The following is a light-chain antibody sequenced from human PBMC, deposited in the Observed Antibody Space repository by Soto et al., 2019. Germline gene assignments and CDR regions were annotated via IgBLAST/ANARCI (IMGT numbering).Light chain of an antibody. CDR1: SGDVGTYDL. CDR2: EAT. V-gene: IGLV2-23*01. CDR3: CAYAGSGTVV. Sequence: QSALTQPASVSGSPGQSITISCTGTSGDVGTYDLVSWYQHHPGAAPKLMIYEATRRPSGISNRFSGSKSGNTASLTISGLQAEDEAAYYCCAYAGSGTVVFGGGTKLTVL. J-gene: IGLJ3*02.